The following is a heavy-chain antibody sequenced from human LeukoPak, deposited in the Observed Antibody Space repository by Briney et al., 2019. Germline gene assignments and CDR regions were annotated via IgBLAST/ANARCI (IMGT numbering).Heavy chain of an antibody. J-gene: IGHJ4*02. Sequence: ASVKVSCKASGYTFTNYYIHWVRQAPGQGLEWMGISNPGDGSTTYAQKFQARVTMTRDTSTSTVYMDLSSLKSEDTAVYYCASLAGYSKNFDYWGQGTLVTVSS. V-gene: IGHV1-46*01. CDR2: SNPGDGST. CDR3: ASLAGYSKNFDY. D-gene: IGHD6-13*01. CDR1: GYTFTNYY.